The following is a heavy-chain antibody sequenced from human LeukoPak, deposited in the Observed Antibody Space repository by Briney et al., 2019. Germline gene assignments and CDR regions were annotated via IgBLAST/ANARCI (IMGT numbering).Heavy chain of an antibody. J-gene: IGHJ4*02. CDR3: AVGSYLGRNFDY. CDR1: GFTFSSYW. Sequence: GGSLRLSCAASGFTFSSYWMHWVRQAPGKGLVWVSRIKSDGSTTTYADSVKGRFTISRDNAKNILYLQMNSLRAEDTAVYYSAVGSYLGRNFDYWGQGTLVTVSS. D-gene: IGHD1-26*01. V-gene: IGHV3-74*01. CDR2: IKSDGSTT.